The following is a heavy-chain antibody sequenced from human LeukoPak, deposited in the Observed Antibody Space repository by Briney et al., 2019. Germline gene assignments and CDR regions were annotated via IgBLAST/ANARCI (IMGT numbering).Heavy chain of an antibody. Sequence: PGGSLRLSCAASGFTFSSYSMNWVRQAPGKGLEWVSYISSSSSTIYYADSVKGRFTISRDNAKNSLYLQMNGLRAEDTAVYYCARDQRDWGQGTLVTVSS. V-gene: IGHV3-48*01. J-gene: IGHJ4*02. CDR3: ARDQRD. CDR2: ISSSSSTI. CDR1: GFTFSSYS.